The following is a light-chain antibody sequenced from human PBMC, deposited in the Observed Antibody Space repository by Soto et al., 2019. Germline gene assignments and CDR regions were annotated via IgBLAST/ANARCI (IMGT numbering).Light chain of an antibody. CDR1: SSGVGSYNL. Sequence: QSVLTQPASVSGSPGQSITISCTGTSSGVGSYNLVSWYQQHPGKAPKLMIYEDNKRPSGVSNRFSGSKSGNTASLTISGLQAEDEADYYCSSYASSSTRVFGGGTKVTVL. CDR3: SSYASSSTRV. J-gene: IGLJ3*02. V-gene: IGLV2-23*01. CDR2: EDN.